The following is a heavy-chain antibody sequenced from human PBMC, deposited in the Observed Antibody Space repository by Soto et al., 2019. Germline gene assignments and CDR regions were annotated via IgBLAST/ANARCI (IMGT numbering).Heavy chain of an antibody. J-gene: IGHJ4*02. D-gene: IGHD3-22*01. CDR1: GGTFNIYS. CDR3: ARGASTHYYDSSGYYKGPLDY. Sequence: QVQLVQSGADVKKPGSSVKVSCKASGGTFNIYSISWVRQAPGQGLEWMGGIIPLFGTAYYAQEFQGRVTITADESTSTAYTGLSSLRSEDTAVYFCARGASTHYYDSSGYYKGPLDYWGQGTLVTVSS. CDR2: IIPLFGTA. V-gene: IGHV1-69*01.